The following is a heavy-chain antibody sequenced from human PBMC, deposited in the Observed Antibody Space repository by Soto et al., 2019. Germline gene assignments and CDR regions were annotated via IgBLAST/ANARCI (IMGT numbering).Heavy chain of an antibody. CDR2: VFSSVSA. CDR3: TRDGMTTGDN. J-gene: IGHJ4*02. D-gene: IGHD1-1*01. V-gene: IGHV4-4*07. CDR1: GFSVTSYT. Sequence: XETLSLTCIVSGFSVTSYTWSWVRQPANKGLEWIGRVFSSVSATYSPSLKSRVRISMDTPENRISLKLDSVTAADAGVHYCTRDGMTTGDNWGPGTLVTVSS.